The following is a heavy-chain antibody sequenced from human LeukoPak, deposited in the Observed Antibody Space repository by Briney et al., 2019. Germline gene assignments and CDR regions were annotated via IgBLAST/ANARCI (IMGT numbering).Heavy chain of an antibody. CDR2: IIPIFGTA. CDR1: GGTFSSYA. V-gene: IGHV1-69*01. J-gene: IGHJ3*02. D-gene: IGHD1-26*01. Sequence: SVKVSCKASGGTFSSYAISWVRQAPGQGLEWMGGIIPIFGTANYAQKFQGRVTITADEPTSTAYMELSSLRSEDTAVYYCARESGSYPDAFDIWGQGTMVTVSS. CDR3: ARESGSYPDAFDI.